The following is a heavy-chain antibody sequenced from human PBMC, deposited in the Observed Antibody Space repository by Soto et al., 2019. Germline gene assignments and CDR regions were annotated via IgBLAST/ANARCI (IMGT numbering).Heavy chain of an antibody. Sequence: SLRLSWAASGFTFRNHAMHWVRQAPGKGLECLAVIAYDGSNAFYRDSVKGRFTISRDNSKNTLYLHMNSLRSEDTGVYYCARGDREDILVVVGARPGEYGIDIWGQGTTVTVSS. V-gene: IGHV3-30-3*01. D-gene: IGHD2-15*01. CDR3: ARGDREDILVVVGARPGEYGIDI. J-gene: IGHJ6*02. CDR2: IAYDGSNA. CDR1: GFTFRNHA.